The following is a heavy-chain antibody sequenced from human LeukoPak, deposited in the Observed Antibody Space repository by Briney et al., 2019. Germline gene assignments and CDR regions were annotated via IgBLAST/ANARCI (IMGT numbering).Heavy chain of an antibody. CDR2: IIHGGST. Sequence: SETLSLTCAVYGGSFSDYYWSWIRQSPGKGLEWIGEIIHGGSTTYNPSLKSRVTISVDTSKNQFSLKLSSVTAADTAVYYCVRGIVVVAANSFWFDPWGQGTLVTVSS. CDR3: VRGIVVVAANSFWFDP. V-gene: IGHV4-34*01. CDR1: GGSFSDYY. J-gene: IGHJ5*02. D-gene: IGHD2-15*01.